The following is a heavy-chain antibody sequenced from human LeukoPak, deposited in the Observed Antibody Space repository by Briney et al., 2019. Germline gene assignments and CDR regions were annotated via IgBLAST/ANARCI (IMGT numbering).Heavy chain of an antibody. D-gene: IGHD4-11*01. CDR1: GYTLTELS. V-gene: IGHV1-24*01. J-gene: IGHJ5*02. Sequence: ASVKVSCKVSGYTLTELSMHWVRQAPGKGLECMGGFDPEDGETIYAQKFQGRVTMTEDTSTDTAYMELSRLRSEDTAVYYCATEKAEYSQTNNWFDPWGQGTLVTVSS. CDR2: FDPEDGET. CDR3: ATEKAEYSQTNNWFDP.